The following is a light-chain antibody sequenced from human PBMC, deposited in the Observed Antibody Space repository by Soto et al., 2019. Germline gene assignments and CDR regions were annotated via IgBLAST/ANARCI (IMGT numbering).Light chain of an antibody. J-gene: IGKJ1*01. V-gene: IGKV3-15*01. Sequence: EIVITQSPSTLSVAPVEKAALSSVASQSVGSNLAWYQQKPGQAPRLLIYGASTRATGIPARFSGSGSGTEFTLTISSLQSEDFAVYSCQQYNNWPPWTFGQGTKVDIK. CDR2: GAS. CDR1: QSVGSN. CDR3: QQYNNWPPWT.